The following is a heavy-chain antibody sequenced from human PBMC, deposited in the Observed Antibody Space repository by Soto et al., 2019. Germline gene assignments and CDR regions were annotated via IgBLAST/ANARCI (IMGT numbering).Heavy chain of an antibody. CDR3: ARPGDIVATGAKRDYYYGMDV. D-gene: IGHD5-12*01. V-gene: IGHV5-51*03. CDR1: GYSFTSYW. Sequence: EVQLVQSGAEVKKPGESLKISCKGSGYSFTSYWIGWVRQMPGKDLEWMGIIYPGDSDTRYSPSFQGQVTISADKSISTAYLQWSRLKSSDTAMYYCARPGDIVATGAKRDYYYGMDVWGQGTTVTVSS. CDR2: IYPGDSDT. J-gene: IGHJ6*02.